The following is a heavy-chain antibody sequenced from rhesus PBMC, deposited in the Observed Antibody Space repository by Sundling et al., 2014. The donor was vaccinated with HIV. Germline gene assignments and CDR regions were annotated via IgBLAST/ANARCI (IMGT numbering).Heavy chain of an antibody. Sequence: EVQLVESGGGLVQPGGSLRLSCTCSGFTLSYYDMYWVRQVPGKGLEWVSAVNTGGSITWYIDSVKGRFTISKENAKNTLHLQMDSLRPEDTAVYFCAKDMGNFAIDYWGPGSPGHRLL. CDR2: VNTGGSIT. V-gene: IGHV3-8*01. D-gene: IGHD4-17*01. J-gene: IGHJ4*01. CDR3: AKDMGNFAIDY. CDR1: GFTLSYYD.